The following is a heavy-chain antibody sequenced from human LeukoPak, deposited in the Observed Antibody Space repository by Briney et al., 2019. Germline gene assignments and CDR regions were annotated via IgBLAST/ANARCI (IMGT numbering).Heavy chain of an antibody. J-gene: IGHJ5*02. CDR1: GGSISSYY. CDR3: ARGVLTYFDP. CDR2: IYYSGST. D-gene: IGHD3-9*01. Sequence: PSETLSLTCTVSGGSISSYYWSWIRQPPGKGLEWIGYIYYSGSTNYNPSLKSRVTISVDTSKNQFSLKLSSVTAADTAVYYCARGVLTYFDPWGQGTLVTVSS. V-gene: IGHV4-59*01.